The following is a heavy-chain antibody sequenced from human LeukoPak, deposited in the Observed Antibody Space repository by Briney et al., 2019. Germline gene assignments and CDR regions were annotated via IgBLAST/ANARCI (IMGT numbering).Heavy chain of an antibody. CDR3: ARDRYYDSGSYYN. V-gene: IGHV4-38-2*02. CDR1: GYSIRSGYH. D-gene: IGHD3-10*01. CDR2: INYSEKP. Sequence: SETLSLTCSVSGYSIRSGYHWAWIRQPPGKGLEWIGSINYSEKPYYNPSLKSRVTISVDTSKNQFSLKMTSVTAADTAVYYCARDRYYDSGSYYNWGQGTLVTVSS. J-gene: IGHJ4*02.